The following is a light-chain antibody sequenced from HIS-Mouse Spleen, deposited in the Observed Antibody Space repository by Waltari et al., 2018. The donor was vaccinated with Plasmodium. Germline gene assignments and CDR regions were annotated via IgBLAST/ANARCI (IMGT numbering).Light chain of an antibody. J-gene: IGLJ3*02. CDR2: EDS. CDR1: ALPKHS. V-gene: IGLV3-10*01. Sequence: SYELTPPPSVSVSPGQPARTTRSGYALPKHSAYWYQQKSGQAPVLVIYEDSKRPSGIPERFSGSSSGTMATLTISGAQVEDEADYYCYSTDSSGNHRVFGGGTKLTVL. CDR3: YSTDSSGNHRV.